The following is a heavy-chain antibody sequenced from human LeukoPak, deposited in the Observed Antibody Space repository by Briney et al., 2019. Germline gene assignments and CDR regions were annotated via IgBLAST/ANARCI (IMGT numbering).Heavy chain of an antibody. V-gene: IGHV3-7*01. CDR2: IKQDGSEK. J-gene: IGHJ6*03. CDR3: ARDGEHSSWSNYYYYMDV. CDR1: GFTFSSYW. D-gene: IGHD2-2*01. Sequence: PGGSLRLSCAASGFTFSSYWMSWVRQAPGKGLEWVANIKQDGSEKYYVDSVKGRFTISRDNAKNSLYLQMNSLRAEDTAVYCCARDGEHSSWSNYYYYMDVWGKGTTVTVSS.